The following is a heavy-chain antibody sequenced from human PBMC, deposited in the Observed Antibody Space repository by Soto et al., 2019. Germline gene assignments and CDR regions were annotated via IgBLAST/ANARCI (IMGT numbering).Heavy chain of an antibody. Sequence: PSETLSLTCTVSGGSISSYYWSWIRQPPGKGLEWIGYIYYSGSTNYNPSLKSRVTISVDTSKNQFSLKLNSVTAADTAVYYCARNKWVKNWFDPWGQGTLVNVSS. CDR2: IYYSGST. J-gene: IGHJ5*02. D-gene: IGHD1-26*01. V-gene: IGHV4-59*08. CDR1: GGSISSYY. CDR3: ARNKWVKNWFDP.